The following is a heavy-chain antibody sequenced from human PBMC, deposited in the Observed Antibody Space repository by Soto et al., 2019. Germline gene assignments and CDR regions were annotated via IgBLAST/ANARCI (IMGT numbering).Heavy chain of an antibody. CDR1: GFTFSSYA. J-gene: IGHJ4*02. CDR2: ISGSGGST. CDR3: AKDGAYMYYYDSSGYLDY. V-gene: IGHV3-23*01. D-gene: IGHD3-22*01. Sequence: RRLSCVASGFTFSSYAMSWVRQAPGKGLEWVSGISGSGGSTYYADSVKGRFTISRDNSKNTLYLQMNSLRAEDTAVYYCAKDGAYMYYYDSSGYLDYWGQGTLVTVS.